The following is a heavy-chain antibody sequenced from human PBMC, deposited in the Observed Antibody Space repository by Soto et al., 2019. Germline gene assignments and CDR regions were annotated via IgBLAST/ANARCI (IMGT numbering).Heavy chain of an antibody. CDR3: GRAAYGMDG. CDR2: IYYSGST. Sequence: QVQLQESGPGLVKPSQTLSLTCTVSGGSISSGDYYWSWIRQPPGKGLEWIGYIYYSGSTYYNPSLKRLVTISVDTSKNQFALTLSSVTAADPAAYDCGRAAYGMDGWGQGTMVTVSS. J-gene: IGHJ6*02. V-gene: IGHV4-30-4*01. CDR1: GGSISSGDYY.